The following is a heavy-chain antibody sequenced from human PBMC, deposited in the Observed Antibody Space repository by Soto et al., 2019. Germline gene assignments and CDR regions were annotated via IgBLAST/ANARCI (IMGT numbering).Heavy chain of an antibody. CDR2: IAYTGDT. CDR3: ARIVVGATVDL. D-gene: IGHD1-26*01. V-gene: IGHV4-61*01. J-gene: IGHJ5*02. CDR1: SDSGSSDTYS. Sequence: NLALTCRVPSDSGSSDTYSWTWIRQPPGKGLEGSAYIAYTGDTNYNPSRKSRGNISVDTSRNQFSLTLTSGTAADTDVYFCARIVVGATVDLWGQGSLFTVS.